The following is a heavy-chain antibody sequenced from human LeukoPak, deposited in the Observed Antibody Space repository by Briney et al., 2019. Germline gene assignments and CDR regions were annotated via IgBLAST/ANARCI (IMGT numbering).Heavy chain of an antibody. Sequence: ASVKVSFKASGYTFTGYYMHWVRQAPGQGLEWMGWINPNSGDANYAQTFQGRVTMTRDTSISTAYMELSSLISDDTALYYCARDGEQWLVRPRRGNWFDPWGQGTLVTVSS. J-gene: IGHJ5*02. D-gene: IGHD6-19*01. CDR2: INPNSGDA. V-gene: IGHV1-2*02. CDR3: ARDGEQWLVRPRRGNWFDP. CDR1: GYTFTGYY.